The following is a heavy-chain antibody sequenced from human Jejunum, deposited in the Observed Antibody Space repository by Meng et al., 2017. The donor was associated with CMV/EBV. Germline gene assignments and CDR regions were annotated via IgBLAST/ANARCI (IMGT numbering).Heavy chain of an antibody. J-gene: IGHJ4*02. CDR2: MHSGGDT. V-gene: IGHV3-66*01. CDR1: GFSVSDSY. Sequence: QVVEWGGGLVQPGGSLRLSCAVSGFSVSDSYMNWVRQAPEKGLEWVSVMHSGGDTYYAESVKGRFTISRDDSKNTIYLQMNNLKTEDTALYYCARGVGVPPGEWGQGTLVTVSS. CDR3: ARGVGVPPGE. D-gene: IGHD1-26*01.